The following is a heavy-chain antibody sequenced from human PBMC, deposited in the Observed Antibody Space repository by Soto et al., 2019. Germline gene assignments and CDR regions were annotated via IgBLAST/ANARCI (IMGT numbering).Heavy chain of an antibody. D-gene: IGHD3-3*01. V-gene: IGHV4-39*01. J-gene: IGHJ6*03. Sequence: PSETLSLTCTVSGGSISSSSYYWGWIRQPPGKGLEWIGSIYYSGSTYYNPSLKSRVTISVDTSKNQFSLKLSSVTAADTAVYYCARQKLQFLGYYYYMEVSGKGTTVTVSS. CDR2: IYYSGST. CDR1: GGSISSSSYY. CDR3: ARQKLQFLGYYYYMEV.